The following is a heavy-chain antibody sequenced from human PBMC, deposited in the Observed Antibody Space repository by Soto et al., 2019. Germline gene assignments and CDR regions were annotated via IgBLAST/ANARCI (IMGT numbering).Heavy chain of an antibody. Sequence: ASVKVSCKASGYTFTSYYMHWVRQAPGQGHEWMGIINPSGGSTSYAQKFQGRVTMTRDTSTSTVYMELSSLRSEDTAVYYCAREVVVVVAAYDDAFDIWGQGTMVTVSS. CDR3: AREVVVVVAAYDDAFDI. J-gene: IGHJ3*02. V-gene: IGHV1-46*03. D-gene: IGHD2-15*01. CDR1: GYTFTSYY. CDR2: INPSGGST.